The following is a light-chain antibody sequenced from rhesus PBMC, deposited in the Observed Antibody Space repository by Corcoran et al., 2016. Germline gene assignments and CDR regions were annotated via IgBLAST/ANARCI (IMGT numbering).Light chain of an antibody. Sequence: DIQMTQSPSSLSASVGDRVTITCRASQGITNDLAWYQQKPGDTPKLLIYEASTLHGGVPSRFSGSGSGIDYTFPISSRQSADVSTYFCQHNYGTPYSFGQGTKVEIK. CDR1: QGITND. CDR2: EAS. V-gene: IGKV1-74*01. J-gene: IGKJ2*01. CDR3: QHNYGTPYS.